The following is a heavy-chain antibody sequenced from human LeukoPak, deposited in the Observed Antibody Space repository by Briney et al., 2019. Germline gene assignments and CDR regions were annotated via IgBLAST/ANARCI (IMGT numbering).Heavy chain of an antibody. D-gene: IGHD3-9*01. V-gene: IGHV3-23*01. J-gene: IGHJ4*02. CDR2: ISGSGGST. CDR1: GFTFSSYA. Sequence: GGSLRLSCAASGFTFSSYAMSWVRQAPGKGLEWVSAISGSGGSTYYADSVKGRFTISRDNSKNTPYLQMNSLRAEDTAVYYCAKVGVYDILTGYWSDYWGQGTLVTVSS. CDR3: AKVGVYDILTGYWSDY.